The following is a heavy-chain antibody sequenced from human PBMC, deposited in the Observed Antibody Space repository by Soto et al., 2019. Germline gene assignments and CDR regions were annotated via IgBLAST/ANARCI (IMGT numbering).Heavy chain of an antibody. D-gene: IGHD6-19*01. Sequence: EVQLVESGGGLVQPGRSLRLSCAASGFTFDDYAMHWVRQAPGKGLEWVSGISWNSGSIGYADSVKGRFTISRDNAKNSLYLQMNSLRAEDTALYYCAKDWYSSGWYLNDAFDIWGQGTMVTVPS. J-gene: IGHJ3*02. CDR1: GFTFDDYA. V-gene: IGHV3-9*01. CDR2: ISWNSGSI. CDR3: AKDWYSSGWYLNDAFDI.